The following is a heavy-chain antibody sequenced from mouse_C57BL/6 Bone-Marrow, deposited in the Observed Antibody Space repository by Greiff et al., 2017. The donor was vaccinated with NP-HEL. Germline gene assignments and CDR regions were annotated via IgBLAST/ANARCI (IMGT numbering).Heavy chain of an antibody. CDR2: ISNGGGST. V-gene: IGHV5-12*01. CDR1: GFTFSDYY. CDR3: ARQLGRAMDY. Sequence: EVQRVESGGGLVQPGGSLKLSCAASGFTFSDYYMYWVRQTPEKRLEWVAYISNGGGSTYYPDTVKGRFTISRDNAKNTLYLQMSRLKSEDTAMYYCARQLGRAMDYWGQGTSVTVSS. D-gene: IGHD4-1*01. J-gene: IGHJ4*01.